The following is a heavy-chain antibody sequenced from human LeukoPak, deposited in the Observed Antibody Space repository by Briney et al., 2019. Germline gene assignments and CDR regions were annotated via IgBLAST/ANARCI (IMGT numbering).Heavy chain of an antibody. CDR1: GGTFSSYD. D-gene: IGHD3-10*01. CDR3: ASTGGSISGFDP. V-gene: IGHV1-8*02. J-gene: IGHJ5*02. Sequence: ASVKVSCKASGGTFSSYDINWVRQATGQGLEWMGWMNPNSGNTGYAQKFQGRVTMTRNTSISTAYMELSSLRSEDTAVYYCASTGGSISGFDPWGQGTLVTVSS. CDR2: MNPNSGNT.